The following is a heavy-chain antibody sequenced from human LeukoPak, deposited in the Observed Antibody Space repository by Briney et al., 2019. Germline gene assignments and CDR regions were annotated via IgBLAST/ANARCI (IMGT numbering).Heavy chain of an antibody. Sequence: GGSLRLSCAASGFTFSSYGMYWVRQAPGKGLDWVAFIRYGGSNTYYVDSVKGRFTISRDNSKNTLHLQMNSLRPEDTAIYYCTKDHLFYGDYQGGYFDLWGRGTLVTVSS. CDR3: TKDHLFYGDYQGGYFDL. V-gene: IGHV3-30*02. D-gene: IGHD4-17*01. CDR1: GFTFSSYG. CDR2: IRYGGSNT. J-gene: IGHJ2*01.